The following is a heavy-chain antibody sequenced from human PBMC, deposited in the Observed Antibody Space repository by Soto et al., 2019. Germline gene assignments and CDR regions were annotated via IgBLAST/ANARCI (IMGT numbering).Heavy chain of an antibody. CDR3: ARYCSSTSGQTDY. CDR2: ISAYNGNT. J-gene: IGHJ4*02. V-gene: IGHV1-18*01. D-gene: IGHD2-2*01. CDR1: GYTFTSYG. Sequence: QVQLVQSGAEVKKPGASVKVSCKASGYTFTSYGISWVRQAPGQGLEWMGWISAYNGNTTYSQKLQGRVTMTTHTSTSTAYMEVRSLRSDDTAGYYGARYCSSTSGQTDYWGQGTLVTVSS.